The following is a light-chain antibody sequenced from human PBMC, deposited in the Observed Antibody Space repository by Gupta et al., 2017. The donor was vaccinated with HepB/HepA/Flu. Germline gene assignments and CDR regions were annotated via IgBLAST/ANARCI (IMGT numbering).Light chain of an antibody. J-gene: IGLJ3*02. CDR2: VNNDGSY. Sequence: QPVLTQSPSASASLGASVKVTCIVSSGHSNNAIAWHQQQPGKGPRYLMKVNNDGSYIKGDGIPDRFSGSTSGAEHYLTISSLQSDDEADYYCQTWGSGIKWVFGGGTKLTVL. V-gene: IGLV4-69*01. CDR3: QTWGSGIKWV. CDR1: SGHSNNA.